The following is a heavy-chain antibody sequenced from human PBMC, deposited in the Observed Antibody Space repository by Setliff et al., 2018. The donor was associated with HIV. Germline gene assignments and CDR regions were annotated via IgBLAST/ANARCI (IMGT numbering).Heavy chain of an antibody. D-gene: IGHD1-26*01. CDR1: GGSMRSGSHF. Sequence: SETLSLTCTVSGGSMRSGSHFWSWIRQPAGKGLEWLGHVFVTGPTNYNSALGSRITISAEPTKNQFSLNLASATAADTAVYYCARAAYSGTYLWEPASDLWGPGTLVTVSS. V-gene: IGHV4-61*09. CDR2: VFVTGPT. J-gene: IGHJ2*01. CDR3: ARAAYSGTYLWEPASDL.